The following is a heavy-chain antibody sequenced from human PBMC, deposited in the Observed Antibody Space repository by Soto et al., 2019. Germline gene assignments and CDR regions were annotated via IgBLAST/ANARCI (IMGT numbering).Heavy chain of an antibody. V-gene: IGHV1-46*01. D-gene: IGHD1-26*01. CDR2: ILHSGGST. J-gene: IGHJ4*02. Sequence: ASVKVSCKASGYTFSSYYMHWVRQAPGKWLEWMELILHSGGSTSYAQKLQGRVTMTRDTFTITVYMELSSLRSEASAVYYCARDQGSGSQNYWGQGSLVTVSS. CDR3: ARDQGSGSQNY. CDR1: GYTFSSYY.